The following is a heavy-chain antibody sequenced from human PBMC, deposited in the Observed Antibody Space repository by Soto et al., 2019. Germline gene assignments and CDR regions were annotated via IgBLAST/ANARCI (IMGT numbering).Heavy chain of an antibody. CDR2: INAANGDT. D-gene: IGHD6-19*01. CDR3: ARGYYESSGSGPIDP. CDR1: GYTFTSYS. Sequence: GGSVKISCKPSGYTFTSYSTHWLRQAPGQGLEYIGWINAANGDTRDSQKFQGRVTITRDTSARTAYMELSSLRSEDTAVYYCARGYYESSGSGPIDPWGQGTLVTVSS. J-gene: IGHJ5*02. V-gene: IGHV1-3*01.